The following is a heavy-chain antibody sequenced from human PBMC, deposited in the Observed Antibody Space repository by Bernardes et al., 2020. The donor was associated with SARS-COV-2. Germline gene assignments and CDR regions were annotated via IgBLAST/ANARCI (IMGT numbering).Heavy chain of an antibody. CDR3: TRDSGGGLLWFGELHSYFDY. J-gene: IGHJ4*02. V-gene: IGHV3-49*03. D-gene: IGHD3-10*01. CDR1: GFTFGDYA. CDR2: IRSKAYGGTT. Sequence: GGSLRLSCTASGFTFGDYAMSWFRQAPGKGLEWVGFIRSKAYGGTTEYAASVKGRFTISRDDSKSIAYLQMNSLKTEDTAVYYCTRDSGGGLLWFGELHSYFDYWGQGTLVTVSS.